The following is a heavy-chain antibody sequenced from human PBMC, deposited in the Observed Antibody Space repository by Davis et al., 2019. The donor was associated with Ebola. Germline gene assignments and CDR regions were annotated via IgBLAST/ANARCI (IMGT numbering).Heavy chain of an antibody. V-gene: IGHV3-7*01. Sequence: GESLKISCAASGFTFDTYWMSWVRQAPGKGLEWVANIKQDGSEKYYVDSVKGRFTISRDNAKNSLFLQMNSLRVEDTAVYYCTKTISATPGDYWGQGPLVTVSS. J-gene: IGHJ4*02. CDR1: GFTFDTYW. CDR2: IKQDGSEK. D-gene: IGHD4/OR15-4a*01. CDR3: TKTISATPGDY.